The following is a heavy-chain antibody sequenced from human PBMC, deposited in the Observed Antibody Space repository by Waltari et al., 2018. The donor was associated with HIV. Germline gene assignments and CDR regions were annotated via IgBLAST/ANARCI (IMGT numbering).Heavy chain of an antibody. J-gene: IGHJ4*02. V-gene: IGHV3-74*01. CDR2: IKRDGSNT. CDR3: ARGLSLGDRYRIDYFHY. Sequence: EVQLVESGGGLVQPGGSLRLSCAASGFTFSRYWMHWVRQAPGKGLVWVSRIKRDGSNTDYADSVSGRITISRDNAKNTLYLEMNSLRAEDTAVYYCARGLSLGDRYRIDYFHYWGQGALVTVSS. CDR1: GFTFSRYW. D-gene: IGHD4-17*01.